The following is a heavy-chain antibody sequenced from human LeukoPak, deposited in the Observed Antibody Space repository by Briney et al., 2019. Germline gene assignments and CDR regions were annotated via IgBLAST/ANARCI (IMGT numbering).Heavy chain of an antibody. CDR2: IYYSGST. J-gene: IGHJ5*02. V-gene: IGHV4-59*01. D-gene: IGHD2-15*01. Sequence: SETLSLTCTASGASISSYYWSWIRQPPGKGLEWTGHIYYSGSTNYNPSLKSRVTISVDTSKNQFSLKLSSVTAADTAVYYCARVVVVVAAHTNWFDPWGQGTLVTVSS. CDR1: GASISSYY. CDR3: ARVVVVVAAHTNWFDP.